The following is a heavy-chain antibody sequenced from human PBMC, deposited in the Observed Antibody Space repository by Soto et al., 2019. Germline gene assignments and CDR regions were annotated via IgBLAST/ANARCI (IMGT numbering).Heavy chain of an antibody. CDR1: GYTFTSYG. J-gene: IGHJ6*02. V-gene: IGHV1-18*01. Sequence: QVQLVQSGAEVKKPGASVKVSCKASGYTFTSYGISWVRQAPGQGLEWMGWISAYNGNTNYAQQLQGRVTMTTDTSTSTGYMELRSLRSDDTAVYYCASERRITSFGVVIRGTAVWDVWGQGTTVTVSS. CDR2: ISAYNGNT. D-gene: IGHD3-3*01. CDR3: ASERRITSFGVVIRGTAVWDV.